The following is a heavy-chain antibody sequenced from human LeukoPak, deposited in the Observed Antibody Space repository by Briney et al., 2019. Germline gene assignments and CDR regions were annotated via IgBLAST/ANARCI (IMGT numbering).Heavy chain of an antibody. CDR1: GFTFSSYS. V-gene: IGHV3-21*01. CDR2: ISSSSSYI. Sequence: GGSLRLSCAASGFTFSSYSMNWVRQAPGKGLEWVSSISSSSSYIYYADSVKGRFTISRDNAKNSLYLQMNSLRAEDTAVYYRARDMQQLAPYFDYWGQGTLVTVSS. J-gene: IGHJ4*02. CDR3: ARDMQQLAPYFDY. D-gene: IGHD6-13*01.